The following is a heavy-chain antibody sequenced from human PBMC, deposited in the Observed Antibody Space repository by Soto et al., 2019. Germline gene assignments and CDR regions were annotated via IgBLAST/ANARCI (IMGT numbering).Heavy chain of an antibody. Sequence: EVQLVESGGGLVQPGGSLRLSCAASGFTVSSNYMSWVRQAPGKGLEWVSVIYSGGSTYYADSVKGRFTISRHNSKNTLYLQMNSLRAEDTAVYYCAREATGDGGGGPLTDWCQGTLVTVSS. J-gene: IGHJ4*02. V-gene: IGHV3-53*04. D-gene: IGHD7-27*01. CDR3: AREATGDGGGGPLTD. CDR2: IYSGGST. CDR1: GFTVSSNY.